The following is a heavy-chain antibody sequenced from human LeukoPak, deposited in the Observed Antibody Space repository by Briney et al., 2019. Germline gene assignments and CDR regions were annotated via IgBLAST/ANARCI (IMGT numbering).Heavy chain of an antibody. Sequence: ASVTVSFTASGYTFTIYYMHWVRQAPGQGLEWMGIINTSGGSKSYAQKFQGRVTMTRDMATSTVYMELSSLRSEDTAVYYCARGARYYDSSGYQGFPGTLDYWGQGALVTVSS. CDR2: INTSGGSK. D-gene: IGHD3-22*01. J-gene: IGHJ4*02. V-gene: IGHV1-46*01. CDR3: ARGARYYDSSGYQGFPGTLDY. CDR1: GYTFTIYY.